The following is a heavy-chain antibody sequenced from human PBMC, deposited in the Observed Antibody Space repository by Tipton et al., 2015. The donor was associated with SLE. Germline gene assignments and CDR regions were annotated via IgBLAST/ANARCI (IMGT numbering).Heavy chain of an antibody. CDR1: GFTFSSYA. D-gene: IGHD3-9*01. CDR2: ISGNGEVT. V-gene: IGHV3-23*01. Sequence: SLRLSCAASGFTFSSYAMSWVRQAPGKGLEWVSTISGNGEVTYTADSVKGRFTISRDNALHLQMNSLRAEDTAVYYCAKSYLDWTDYYFDYWGQGTLVTVSS. J-gene: IGHJ4*02. CDR3: AKSYLDWTDYYFDY.